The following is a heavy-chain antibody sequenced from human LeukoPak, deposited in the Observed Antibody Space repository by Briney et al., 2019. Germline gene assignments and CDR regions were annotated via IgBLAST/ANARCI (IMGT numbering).Heavy chain of an antibody. Sequence: PSETLSLACTVSGGSISSSDYYWGWIRQPPGKGPEWIGSVYYSGSAYYNPSLKSRATISVDTSKNQFSLKLSSVTAADTAVYYCARNLDHNYGNPVDYWGQGTLVTVSS. CDR1: GGSISSSDYY. CDR2: VYYSGSA. D-gene: IGHD5-24*01. J-gene: IGHJ4*02. V-gene: IGHV4-39*01. CDR3: ARNLDHNYGNPVDY.